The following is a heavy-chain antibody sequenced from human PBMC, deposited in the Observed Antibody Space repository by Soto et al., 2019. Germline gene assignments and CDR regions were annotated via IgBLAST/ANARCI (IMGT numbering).Heavy chain of an antibody. Sequence: GGSLKLSCAASGFNFSNYGMHWVRQAPGKGLEWVAVIWYDGSNKYYADSVKGRFIISRDNSKNTLYLQMNSLRAEDTAVYYCARDYDYGDFHFDYWGQGTLVTVSS. CDR1: GFNFSNYG. V-gene: IGHV3-33*01. D-gene: IGHD4-17*01. CDR3: ARDYDYGDFHFDY. J-gene: IGHJ4*02. CDR2: IWYDGSNK.